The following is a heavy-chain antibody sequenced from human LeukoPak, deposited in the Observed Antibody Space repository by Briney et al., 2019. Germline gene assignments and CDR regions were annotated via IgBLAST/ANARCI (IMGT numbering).Heavy chain of an antibody. CDR3: ARGILAYCGGDCYSPKKHFDY. Sequence: SETLSLTCAVYGGSFSGYYWSWIRQPPGKGLEWIGEINHSGSTNYNPSLKSRATISVDTSKNQFSLKLSSVTAADTAVYYCARGILAYCGGDCYSPKKHFDYWGQGTLVTVSS. CDR2: INHSGST. V-gene: IGHV4-34*01. CDR1: GGSFSGYY. J-gene: IGHJ4*02. D-gene: IGHD2-21*02.